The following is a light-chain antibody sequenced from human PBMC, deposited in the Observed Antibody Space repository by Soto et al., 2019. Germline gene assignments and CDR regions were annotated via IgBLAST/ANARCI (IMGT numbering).Light chain of an antibody. CDR1: SSDVGGYNY. J-gene: IGLJ1*01. CDR2: EVN. V-gene: IGLV2-8*01. Sequence: QSALTQPPSASGSPGQSVAISCTGTSSDVGGYNYVSWYQQHPGKAPKLMIYEVNKRPSGVPDRFSGSKSGNTASLTVSGLQAEDEADYYCSYYAGSTNVFGTGTKVTLL. CDR3: SYYAGSTNV.